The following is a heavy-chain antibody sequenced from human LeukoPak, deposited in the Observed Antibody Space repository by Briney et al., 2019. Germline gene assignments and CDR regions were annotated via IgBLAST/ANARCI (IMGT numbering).Heavy chain of an antibody. CDR2: INHSRST. D-gene: IGHD6-13*01. J-gene: IGHJ4*02. Sequence: PSETLSLTCAVYGGSFSGYYWSWIRQPPGKGLEWIGEINHSRSTNYNPSLKSRVTISVDTSKNQFSLKLSPVTAADTAVYYCARDEAAAGMASDYWGQGTLVTVSS. CDR1: GGSFSGYY. CDR3: ARDEAAAGMASDY. V-gene: IGHV4-34*01.